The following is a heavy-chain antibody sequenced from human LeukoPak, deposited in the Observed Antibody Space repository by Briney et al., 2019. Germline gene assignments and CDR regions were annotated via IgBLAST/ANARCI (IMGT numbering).Heavy chain of an antibody. CDR3: ARGIYGVYYFDY. J-gene: IGHJ4*02. D-gene: IGHD4-17*01. CDR1: GGSLSAYY. CDR2: INHSGAT. V-gene: IGHV4-34*01. Sequence: KASETLSLTCAVYGGSLSAYYWSWIRQPPGKGLEWIGEINHSGATNYNPSLKSRVTIAVDTSKNQFSLRLSSVTAADTAMYYCARGIYGVYYFDYWGQGALVTVSS.